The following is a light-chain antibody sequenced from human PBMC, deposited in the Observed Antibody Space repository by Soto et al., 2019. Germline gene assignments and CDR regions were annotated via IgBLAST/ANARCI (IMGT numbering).Light chain of an antibody. Sequence: EIVLTQSPGTLYLSPGERATLSCRASQSVSSSYLAWYQQKPGQAPRLVIYGASSRATGIPDRFSGSGSGADFTLTISRLEPEDFAVYYCQQCDSSWTFGQGTKVDIK. CDR2: GAS. J-gene: IGKJ1*01. V-gene: IGKV3-20*01. CDR3: QQCDSSWT. CDR1: QSVSSSY.